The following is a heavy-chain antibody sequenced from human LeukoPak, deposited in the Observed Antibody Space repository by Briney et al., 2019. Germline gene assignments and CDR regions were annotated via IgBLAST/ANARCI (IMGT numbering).Heavy chain of an antibody. V-gene: IGHV4-59*01. CDR2: IYYSGST. CDR1: GGSISSYY. J-gene: IGHJ5*02. D-gene: IGHD6-19*01. Sequence: SETLSLTCTVSGGSISSYYGSWIRQPPGKGLEWIGYIYYSGSTNYNPSLKSRVTISVDTSKNQFSLKLSSVTAADTAVYYCARARIAVTGTGINLDWFDPWGQGTLVTVSS. CDR3: ARARIAVTGTGINLDWFDP.